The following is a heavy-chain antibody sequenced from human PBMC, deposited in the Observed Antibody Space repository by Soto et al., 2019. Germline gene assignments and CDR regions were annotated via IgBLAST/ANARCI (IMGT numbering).Heavy chain of an antibody. CDR1: GYTFTSYG. Sequence: QVPLVQSGAEVKKPGASVKVSCKASGYTFTSYGISWVRQAPGQGLEWMGWISAYNGNTNYAQKLQGRVTMTTDTSTSTAYRELRSLRSDDTAVYYCARDGGSSTYYYYYGMDVWGQGTTVTVSS. CDR2: ISAYNGNT. J-gene: IGHJ6*02. CDR3: ARDGGSSTYYYYYGMDV. V-gene: IGHV1-18*04. D-gene: IGHD1-26*01.